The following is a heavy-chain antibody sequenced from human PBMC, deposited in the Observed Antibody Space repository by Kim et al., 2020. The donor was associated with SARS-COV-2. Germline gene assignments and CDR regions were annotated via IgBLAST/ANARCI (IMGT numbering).Heavy chain of an antibody. J-gene: IGHJ6*02. CDR3: ARDMDEITIFLGDDYYYYGGMDV. D-gene: IGHD3-9*01. CDR2: ISYDGSNK. Sequence: GGSLRLSCAASGFTFSSYAMHWVRQAPGKGLEWVAVISYDGSNKYYADSVKGRFTISRDNSKNTLYLQMNSLRAEDTAVYYCARDMDEITIFLGDDYYYYGGMDVWGQGTTVTVSS. CDR1: GFTFSSYA. V-gene: IGHV3-30*04.